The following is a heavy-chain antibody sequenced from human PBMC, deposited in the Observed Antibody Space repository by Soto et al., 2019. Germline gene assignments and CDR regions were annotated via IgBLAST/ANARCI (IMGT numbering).Heavy chain of an antibody. Sequence: GASVKGSCKASGYSFTDYHIHWVRQAPGQGLEWLGRINPKSGGTSTAQKFQGWVTMTTDTSISTASMELTRLTSDDTAIYYCARGDSTDCSNGVCSFFYNHDMDVWGQGTTVTVSS. CDR3: ARGDSTDCSNGVCSFFYNHDMDV. CDR2: INPKSGGT. D-gene: IGHD2-8*01. CDR1: GYSFTDYH. J-gene: IGHJ6*02. V-gene: IGHV1-2*04.